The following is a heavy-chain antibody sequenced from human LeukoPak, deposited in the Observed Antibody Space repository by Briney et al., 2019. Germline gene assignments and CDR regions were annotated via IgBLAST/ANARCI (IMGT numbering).Heavy chain of an antibody. CDR2: INPNSGGT. D-gene: IGHD6-13*01. V-gene: IGHV1-2*02. CDR3: ASSPGIAAAYDY. CDR1: GYTFTTYG. J-gene: IGHJ4*02. Sequence: VASVKVSCKASGYTFTTYGISWVRQAPGQGLEWMGWINPNSGGTNYAQKFQGRVTMTRDTSIGTAYMELSRLRSDDTAVYYCASSPGIAAAYDYWGQGTLVTVSS.